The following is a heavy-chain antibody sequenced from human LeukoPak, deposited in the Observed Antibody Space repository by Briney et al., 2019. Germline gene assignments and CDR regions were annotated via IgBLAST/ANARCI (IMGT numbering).Heavy chain of an antibody. CDR2: IYSGGST. J-gene: IGHJ5*02. CDR1: GFTVSSNY. Sequence: PGGSLRLSCAASGFTVSSNYMSWVRQAPGKGLEWVSVIYSGGSTYYADSVKGRFTISRDNSKNTLYLQMNSLRAEDTAVYYCARGVGYSYETVNWFDPWGQGTLVTVSS. V-gene: IGHV3-66*01. CDR3: ARGVGYSYETVNWFDP. D-gene: IGHD5-18*01.